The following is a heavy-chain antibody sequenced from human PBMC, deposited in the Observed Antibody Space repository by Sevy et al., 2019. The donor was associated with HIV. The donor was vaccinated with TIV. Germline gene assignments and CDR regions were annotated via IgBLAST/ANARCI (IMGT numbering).Heavy chain of an antibody. Sequence: ASVEVSCKASGYTFTSYGISWVRQAPGQGLEWMGWISAYNGNTNYAQKLQGRVTMTTDTSTSTAYMELRSLRSDDTAVYYCARVRGAVAGQSWFDPWGQGTLVTVSS. CDR1: GYTFTSYG. V-gene: IGHV1-18*01. D-gene: IGHD6-19*01. J-gene: IGHJ5*02. CDR2: ISAYNGNT. CDR3: ARVRGAVAGQSWFDP.